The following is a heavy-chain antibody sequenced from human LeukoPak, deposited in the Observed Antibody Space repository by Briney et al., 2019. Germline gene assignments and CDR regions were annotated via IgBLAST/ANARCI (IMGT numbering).Heavy chain of an antibody. CDR2: ISYDGSNK. J-gene: IGHJ4*02. D-gene: IGHD2-21*01. CDR1: GFTFSSYA. Sequence: PGRSLRLSCAASGFTFSSYAMHWVRQAPGKGLEWVAVISYDGSNKYYADSVKGRFTISRDNSKNTLYLQMNSLRAEDTAVYYCAKAFLDRLTDYWGQGTLVTVSS. V-gene: IGHV3-30*04. CDR3: AKAFLDRLTDY.